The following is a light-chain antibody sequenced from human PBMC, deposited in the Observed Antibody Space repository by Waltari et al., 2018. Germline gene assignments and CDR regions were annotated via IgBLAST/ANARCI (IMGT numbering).Light chain of an antibody. CDR3: VLYMDSGVWV. CDR1: SGSVSTSFY. Sequence: QTVVTQEPSVSVSPGGTVTLTCALSSGSVSTSFYPSWYQPTPGQAPRTLIYSQNTRLFGVPNRFSGSILGNKAALTIAGAQADDEADYYCVLYMDSGVWVFGGGTKLTVL. V-gene: IGLV8-61*01. CDR2: SQN. J-gene: IGLJ3*02.